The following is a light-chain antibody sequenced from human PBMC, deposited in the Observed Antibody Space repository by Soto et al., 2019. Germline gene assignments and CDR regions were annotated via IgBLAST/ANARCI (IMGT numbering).Light chain of an antibody. CDR3: QHYNSYSEA. CDR2: DVS. J-gene: IGKJ1*01. V-gene: IGKV1-5*01. CDR1: ENVNGH. Sequence: IQMTQSPNTLSASVGDSVAVTCRASENVNGHLAWYQQKPGKAPKLLIYDVSSLESGVPSRFSGSGSGTEFTLTISSLQPDDFATYYCQHYNSYSEAFGQGTKVDIK.